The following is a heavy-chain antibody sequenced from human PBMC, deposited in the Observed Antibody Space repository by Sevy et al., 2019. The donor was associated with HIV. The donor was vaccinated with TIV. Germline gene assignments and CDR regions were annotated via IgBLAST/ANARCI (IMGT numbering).Heavy chain of an antibody. V-gene: IGHV4-34*01. CDR1: GVSFSDYY. CDR2: VSQSGRA. D-gene: IGHD2-15*01. J-gene: IGHJ4*02. CDR3: ARGPLFSPEYCSGGACPTIDY. Sequence: GSLRLSCAVSGVSFSDYYWAWVRQPPGKGLEWIGEVSQSGRANYNPSLRSRVIMSLDTSNNQFSLKLTSVTAADTAMYYCARGPLFSPEYCSGGACPTIDYWSQGTRVTVSS.